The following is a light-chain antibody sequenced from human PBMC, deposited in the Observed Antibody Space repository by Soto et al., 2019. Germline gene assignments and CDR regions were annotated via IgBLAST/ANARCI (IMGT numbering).Light chain of an antibody. CDR1: QSVSSN. V-gene: IGKV3-15*01. CDR2: GAS. Sequence: EIVMTQSPATLSVSPGERATLSCRASQSVSSNLAWYQQKPGQAPRLLVYGASTRATGVPARFSGSGSGTEFTLLISSLQSEDFAVYYCKQYNNWPPWTFGQGTKVEIK. J-gene: IGKJ1*01. CDR3: KQYNNWPPWT.